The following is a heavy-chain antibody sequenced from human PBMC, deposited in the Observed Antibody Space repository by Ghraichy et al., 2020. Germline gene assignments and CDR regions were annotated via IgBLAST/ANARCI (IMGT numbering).Heavy chain of an antibody. J-gene: IGHJ3*01. CDR1: GGSFSGYY. D-gene: IGHD1-26*01. V-gene: IGHV4-34*01. CDR3: ARGSANSGSGT. Sequence: SETLSLTCAVYGGSFSGYYWSWIRQPPGKGLEWIGEINHSGSTNYNPSLKSRVTISVDTSKNQFSLKLSSVTAADTAVYYCARGSANSGSGTWGQGTMVTVSS. CDR2: INHSGST.